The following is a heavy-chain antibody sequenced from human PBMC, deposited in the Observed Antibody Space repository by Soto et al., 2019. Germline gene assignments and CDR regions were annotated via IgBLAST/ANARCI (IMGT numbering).Heavy chain of an antibody. D-gene: IGHD3-22*01. Sequence: VGSLRVPCAASGFTFRNPWINWVRPAPGKGLEWVGRIKSKTDGGKTDYAAPVKGRFTISRDDSKNTLYLQMNSLTTEDTAVYYCTTVLTVYSYDNSGYSFWGQGTLVTVSS. J-gene: IGHJ4*02. CDR1: GFTFRNPW. CDR2: IKSKTDGGKT. V-gene: IGHV3-15*07. CDR3: TTVLTVYSYDNSGYSF.